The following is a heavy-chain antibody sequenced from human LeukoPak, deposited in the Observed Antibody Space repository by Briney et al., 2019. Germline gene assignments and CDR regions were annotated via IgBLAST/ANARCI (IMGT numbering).Heavy chain of an antibody. V-gene: IGHV3-23*01. Sequence: GGSLRLSCAASGFTFSSYAMSWVRQAPGKGLEWVSSISGSGGGGNTYYADSVQGRITIFRDNAKNTLYLQMNSLRAEDTAIYYCARLTWGPELYFDCWGQGTLVTVSS. J-gene: IGHJ4*02. CDR3: ARLTWGPELYFDC. D-gene: IGHD7-27*01. CDR1: GFTFSSYA. CDR2: ISGSGGGGNT.